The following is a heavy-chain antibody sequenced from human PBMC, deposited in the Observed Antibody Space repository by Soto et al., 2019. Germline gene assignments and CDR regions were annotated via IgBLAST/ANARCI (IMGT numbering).Heavy chain of an antibody. D-gene: IGHD5-12*01. J-gene: IGHJ6*02. Sequence: GSLRLSCASAVFTFSSYEMNWVRQAPGKGLEWVSYISSSGSTIYYADSVKGRFTISRDNAKNSLYLQMNSLRAEDTAVYYCARDGVATGYYYGMDVWGQGTTVTVSS. CDR1: VFTFSSYE. CDR3: ARDGVATGYYYGMDV. V-gene: IGHV3-48*03. CDR2: ISSSGSTI.